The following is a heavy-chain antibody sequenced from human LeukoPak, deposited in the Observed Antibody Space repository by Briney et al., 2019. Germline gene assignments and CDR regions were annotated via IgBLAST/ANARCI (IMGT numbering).Heavy chain of an antibody. J-gene: IGHJ4*02. CDR1: GFTFSIYA. Sequence: GRSLRPSCAASGFTFSIYAISCVRHAPGKWLEWVSSIIGIGGSTYYAASVKVRFPISRDNSKKPLYLQMKSLRAEDTAVYYCAKDGVPATAPSDYWGQGTLVTVSS. CDR3: AKDGVPATAPSDY. V-gene: IGHV3-23*01. CDR2: IIGIGGST. D-gene: IGHD2-2*01.